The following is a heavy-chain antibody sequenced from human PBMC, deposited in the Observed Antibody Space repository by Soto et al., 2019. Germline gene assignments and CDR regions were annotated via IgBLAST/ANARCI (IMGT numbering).Heavy chain of an antibody. CDR2: ISYDGSNK. D-gene: IGHD2-15*01. Sequence: QVQLVESGGGVVQPGRSLRLSCAASGFTFSSYGMHWVRQAPGKGLEWVAVISYDGSNKYYADSVKGRFTISRDNSKNTLYLQMNSLRAEDTAVYYCAKDSAEVVVASSWFDPWGQGTLVTVSS. V-gene: IGHV3-30*18. J-gene: IGHJ5*02. CDR3: AKDSAEVVVASSWFDP. CDR1: GFTFSSYG.